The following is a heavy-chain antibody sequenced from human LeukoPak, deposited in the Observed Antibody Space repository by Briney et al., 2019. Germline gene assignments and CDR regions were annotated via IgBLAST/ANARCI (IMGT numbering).Heavy chain of an antibody. CDR3: AIPEMTTVTKAAFDI. D-gene: IGHD4-17*01. Sequence: ASVKVSCKASGGTFSSYAISWVRQVPGQGLEWMGRIIPILGIANYAQKFQGRVTITADKSTSTAYMELSSLRSEDTAVYYCAIPEMTTVTKAAFDIWGQGTMVTVSS. CDR2: IIPILGIA. CDR1: GGTFSSYA. J-gene: IGHJ3*02. V-gene: IGHV1-69*04.